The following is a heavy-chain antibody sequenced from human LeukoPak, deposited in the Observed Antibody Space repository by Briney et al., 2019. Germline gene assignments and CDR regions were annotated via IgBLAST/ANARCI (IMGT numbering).Heavy chain of an antibody. V-gene: IGHV5-51*01. CDR1: GYSFTNYW. CDR3: ARGRGDYRGYNWFDP. D-gene: IGHD4-17*01. Sequence: GESLKISCKGSGYSFTNYWIGWVRQTPGKGLEWMGIIYPGDSDTRYSPSFQGQVTISADTSISTAYLQWSSLRASDTAMYYCARGRGDYRGYNWFDPWGQGTLVTVSS. J-gene: IGHJ5*02. CDR2: IYPGDSDT.